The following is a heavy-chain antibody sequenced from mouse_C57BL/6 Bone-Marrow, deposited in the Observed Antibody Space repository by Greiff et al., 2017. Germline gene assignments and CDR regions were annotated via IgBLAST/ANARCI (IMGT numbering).Heavy chain of an antibody. V-gene: IGHV1-59*01. J-gene: IGHJ3*01. CDR1: GYTFTSYW. CDR2: IDPSDSYT. D-gene: IGHD1-2*01. CDR3: ARSLLRIAY. Sequence: VQLQQSGAELVRPGTSVKLSCKASGYTFTSYWMHWVKQRPGQGLEWIGVIDPSDSYTNYTQKFKGKATLTVDTSSSTAYMQLSSLTSEDSAVYYCARSLLRIAYWGQGTLVTVSA.